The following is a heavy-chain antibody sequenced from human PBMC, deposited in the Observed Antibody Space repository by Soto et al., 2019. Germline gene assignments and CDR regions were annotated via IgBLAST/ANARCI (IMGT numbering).Heavy chain of an antibody. CDR1: GFSFSTYG. D-gene: IGHD2-21*01. CDR2: IWFDGSNK. J-gene: IGHJ6*02. CDR3: ARDQRAIGYGMDV. V-gene: IGHV3-33*01. Sequence: SGGSLRLSCAASGFSFSTYGMHWVRQAPGKGLEWVALIWFDGSNKKYADSVQGRFTISRDDSKNTLYLQMNSLRAEDTAVYYCARDQRAIGYGMDVWGQGTTVTVSS.